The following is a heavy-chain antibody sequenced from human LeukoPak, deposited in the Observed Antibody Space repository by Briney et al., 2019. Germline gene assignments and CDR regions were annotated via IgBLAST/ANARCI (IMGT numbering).Heavy chain of an antibody. CDR1: GFTFSSYA. D-gene: IGHD3-3*01. V-gene: IGHV3-23*01. J-gene: IGHJ4*02. Sequence: GGSLRLSCAASGFTFSSYAMSWVRQAPGKGPEWVSAISGSVGSTYYADSVTGRFTISRDNSKNTLYLQMNSLRAEDTAVYYCAKNSYYDFWRAHFDYWGQGTLVTVSS. CDR3: AKNSYYDFWRAHFDY. CDR2: ISGSVGST.